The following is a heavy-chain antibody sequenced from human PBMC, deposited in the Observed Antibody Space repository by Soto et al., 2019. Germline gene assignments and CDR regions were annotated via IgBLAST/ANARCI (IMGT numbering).Heavy chain of an antibody. CDR3: AKDARREYYYYYYMDV. V-gene: IGHV3-30*18. D-gene: IGHD1-26*01. Sequence: GGSLRLSCAASGFTFSSYGMHWVRQAPGKGLEWVAVISYDGSNKYYADSVKGRFTISRDNSKNTLYLQMNSLRAEDTAVYYCAKDARREYYYYYYMDVWGKGTTVTVS. J-gene: IGHJ6*03. CDR1: GFTFSSYG. CDR2: ISYDGSNK.